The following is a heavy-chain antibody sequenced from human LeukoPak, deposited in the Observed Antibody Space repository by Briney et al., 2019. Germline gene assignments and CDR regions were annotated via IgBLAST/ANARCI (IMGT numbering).Heavy chain of an antibody. V-gene: IGHV1-69*13. D-gene: IGHD5-24*01. CDR2: IIPIFGTA. CDR1: GGTFSSYA. Sequence: SVKVSCKASGGTFSSYAISWVRQAPGQGLEWMGGIIPIFGTANYAQKFQGRVTITADESTSTAYMELSSLRSEDTAVYYCARDGEMATATDAFDIWGQGTMVTVSS. CDR3: ARDGEMATATDAFDI. J-gene: IGHJ3*02.